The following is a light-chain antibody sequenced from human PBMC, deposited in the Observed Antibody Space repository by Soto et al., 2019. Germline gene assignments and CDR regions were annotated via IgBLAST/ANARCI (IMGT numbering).Light chain of an antibody. CDR2: GAS. Sequence: ELVLTQSPGTLSLSLGERAKLSCRASHSLITSYLAWYQQKVGQAPRLLIYGASTRATGIPARFSGSGSGTDFTLTISSLQPEDFATYYCQQSYSTPPWTFGPGTKVDIK. CDR1: HSLITSY. V-gene: IGKV3-20*01. CDR3: QQSYSTPPWT. J-gene: IGKJ1*01.